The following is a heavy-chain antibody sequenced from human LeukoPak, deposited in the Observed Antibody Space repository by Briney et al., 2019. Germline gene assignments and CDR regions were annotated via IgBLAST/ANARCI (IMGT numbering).Heavy chain of an antibody. CDR3: ARGPMIVVDLKTYYYYGMDV. Sequence: SQTLSLTCAVSGGSISSGGYSWSWIRQPPGKGLEWIGYIYHSGSTYYNPSLKSRVTISVDRSKNQFSLKLSSVTAADTAVYYCARGPMIVVDLKTYYYYGMDVWGQGTTVTVSS. D-gene: IGHD3-22*01. CDR2: IYHSGST. CDR1: GGSISSGGYS. V-gene: IGHV4-30-2*01. J-gene: IGHJ6*02.